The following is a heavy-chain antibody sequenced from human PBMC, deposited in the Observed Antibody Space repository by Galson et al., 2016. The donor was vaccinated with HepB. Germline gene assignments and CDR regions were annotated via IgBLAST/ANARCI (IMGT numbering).Heavy chain of an antibody. CDR1: GFTFSNYW. Sequence: SLRLSCAASGFTFSNYWMTWVRQAPGKGLEWVAIIDRDGSQKYHVDSVKGRFTISRDNAKSSLFLEMSSLRAEGTAVYYCVTYASWLDPWGQGTLVTVSS. J-gene: IGHJ5*02. CDR3: VTYASWLDP. D-gene: IGHD2-2*01. CDR2: IDRDGSQK. V-gene: IGHV3-7*03.